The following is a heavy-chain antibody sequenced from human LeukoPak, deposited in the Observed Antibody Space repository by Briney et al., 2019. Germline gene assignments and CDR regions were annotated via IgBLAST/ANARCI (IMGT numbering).Heavy chain of an antibody. Sequence: SETLSLTCTVSGGSISSSNWWSWVRQPPGKGLEWIGEIYHSGSTNYNPSLKSRVTISVDKSKNQFSLKLSSVTAADTAVYYCARATVRLGFSFDIWGQGTMVTVSS. J-gene: IGHJ3*02. D-gene: IGHD6-19*01. V-gene: IGHV4-4*02. CDR1: GGSISSSNW. CDR3: ARATVRLGFSFDI. CDR2: IYHSGST.